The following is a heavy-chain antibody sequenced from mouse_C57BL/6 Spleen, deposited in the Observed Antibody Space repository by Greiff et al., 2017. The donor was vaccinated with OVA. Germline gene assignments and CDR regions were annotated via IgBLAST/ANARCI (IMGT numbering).Heavy chain of an antibody. CDR2: INPSNGGT. V-gene: IGHV1-53*01. Sequence: VQLQQPGTELVKPGASVKLSCKASGYTFTSYWMHWVKQRPGKGLEWIGNINPSNGGTNYNEKFKSKATLTVDKSSSTAYMPLSSLTSEDAAVDYCARGKDYDSLMDYWGQGTSVTVSS. D-gene: IGHD2-4*01. CDR3: ARGKDYDSLMDY. CDR1: GYTFTSYW. J-gene: IGHJ4*01.